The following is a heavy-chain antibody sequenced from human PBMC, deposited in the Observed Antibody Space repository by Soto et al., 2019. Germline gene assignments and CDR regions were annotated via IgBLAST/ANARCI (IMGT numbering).Heavy chain of an antibody. CDR1: GFTFSSYA. CDR3: VKKHYGAGEAFDS. CDR2: IRGSSGGST. D-gene: IGHD3-10*01. Sequence: GVSLRLSCAATGFTFSSYAMSWVRQAPGKGLEGVSTIRGSSGGSTYYADAVKGRFTVARDNSKNTLYLQMNSLRAEDTAVYYCVKKHYGAGEAFDSLGKGTLVTVSS. J-gene: IGHJ4*02. V-gene: IGHV3-23*01.